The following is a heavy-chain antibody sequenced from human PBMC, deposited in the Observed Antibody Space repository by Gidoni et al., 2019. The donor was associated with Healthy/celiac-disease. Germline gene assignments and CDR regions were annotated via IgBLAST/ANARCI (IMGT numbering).Heavy chain of an antibody. CDR2: LSPSGST. Sequence: QVQLQESGPGLVKPSETLSHTCTVPGGSVSSYYWSWIRQPAGQGLEWIGRLSPSGSTNYNPSLKSRVTMSVDTSKNQFSLKLSSVTAADTAVYYCARDSAPVGATGWHWFDPWGQGTLFTVSS. V-gene: IGHV4-4*07. J-gene: IGHJ5*02. CDR1: GGSVSSYY. CDR3: ARDSAPVGATGWHWFDP. D-gene: IGHD1-26*01.